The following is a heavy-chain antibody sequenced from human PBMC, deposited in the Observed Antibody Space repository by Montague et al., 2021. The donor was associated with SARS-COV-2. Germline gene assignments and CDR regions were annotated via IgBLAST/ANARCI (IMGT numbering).Heavy chain of an antibody. CDR2: MYYTGNT. CDR1: GXSITNNIDY. D-gene: IGHD3-22*01. V-gene: IGHV4-39*02. J-gene: IGHJ3*01. CDR3: ARLKRYFDSSGSPSAFDF. Sequence: SETLSLTCTVSGXSITNNIDYWAWIRQPPGKGLEWIGSMYYTGNTYYNPSVKSRVTISGVTSKNHFTLKLSSVTAAETAVYYCARLKRYFDSSGSPSAFDFWGQGTKVTVSS.